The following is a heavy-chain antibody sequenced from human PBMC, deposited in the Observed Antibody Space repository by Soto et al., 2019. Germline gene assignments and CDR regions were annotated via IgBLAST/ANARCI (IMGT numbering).Heavy chain of an antibody. D-gene: IGHD6-19*01. CDR1: GDSFTVFW. J-gene: IGHJ4*02. CDR2: IYPRDSDT. V-gene: IGHV5-51*01. CDR3: ARQHPLDSRVWYT. Sequence: PGESLNLSCTVSGDSFTVFWIGWVRPLPGKGLEWLGSIYPRDSDTRYSPSFQGQVTISADKSLSAAYLQWHSLQASDTAIYYCARQHPLDSRVWYTWGQGTLVNVSS.